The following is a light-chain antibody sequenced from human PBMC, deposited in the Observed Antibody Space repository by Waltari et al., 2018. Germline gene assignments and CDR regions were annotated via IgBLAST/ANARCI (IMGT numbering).Light chain of an antibody. CDR3: QAWDGSTVL. CDR1: KSGLTY. Sequence: SYDLTQPPSVSVSPGQTANILCSGDKSGLTYGLWYQQKPGRSPRLVIYQTNKRPSGFLARFSGSNSGNAATLTISGTQAMDEADYFCQAWDGSTVLFGGGTKLTVL. CDR2: QTN. J-gene: IGLJ2*01. V-gene: IGLV3-1*01.